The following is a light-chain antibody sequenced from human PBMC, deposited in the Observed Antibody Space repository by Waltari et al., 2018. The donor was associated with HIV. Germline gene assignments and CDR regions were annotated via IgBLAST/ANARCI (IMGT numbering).Light chain of an antibody. CDR1: PRDVAGYDP. V-gene: IGLV2-11*01. CDR2: EVI. J-gene: IGLJ3*02. Sequence: QSALTQPRPVSGSPGQPVTISCPATPRDVAGYDPVSCYLQHPGKVPKLIIYEVIKRPSGVPDRFSGSKSGNTASLTISGLQTEDEADYFCCSYAGTYTYVLFGGGTKLTVL. CDR3: CSYAGTYTYVL.